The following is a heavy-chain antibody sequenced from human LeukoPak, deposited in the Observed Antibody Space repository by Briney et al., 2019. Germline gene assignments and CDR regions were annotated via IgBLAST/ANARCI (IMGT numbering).Heavy chain of an antibody. CDR2: INHSGST. J-gene: IGHJ4*02. V-gene: IGHV4-34*01. CDR1: GGSFSGYY. CDR3: ARGPPPDFDC. Sequence: SETLSLTCAVYGGSFSGYYWSWIRQPPGRGLEWIGEINHSGSTNYNPSLKSRVTMSVDTSKNQFSLKLSSVTAADTAVYYCARGPPPDFDCWGQGTLVTVSS.